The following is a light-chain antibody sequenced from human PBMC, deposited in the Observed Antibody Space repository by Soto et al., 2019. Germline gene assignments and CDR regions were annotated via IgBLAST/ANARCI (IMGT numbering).Light chain of an antibody. Sequence: EIVLTQSPATLSLSPGERATLSCRASQDINTYLAWYQQKPGQAPRLLIYDASNRAKGIPARFSGSGPGTDFTLTISSLEPEDFAVYYCQQRSNWPITFGQGTRREI. CDR2: DAS. J-gene: IGKJ5*01. CDR3: QQRSNWPIT. CDR1: QDINTY. V-gene: IGKV3D-11*01.